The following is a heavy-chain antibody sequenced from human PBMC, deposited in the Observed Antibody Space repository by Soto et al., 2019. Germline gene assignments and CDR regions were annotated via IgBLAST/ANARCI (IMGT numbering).Heavy chain of an antibody. CDR2: INPDSGYT. V-gene: IGHV1-2*02. CDR1: GYTFTASY. Sequence: QVQLVQSGAEVKKPGASVKVSCKTSGYTFTASYIHWVRQAPGQGLEWMGWINPDSGYTTYGQKFQGRVTMPRETSFGPAQMELSSLRSDDTAIYYCAREPGDRTFETWGQATLVTVSS. D-gene: IGHD2-21*02. CDR3: AREPGDRTFET. J-gene: IGHJ1*01.